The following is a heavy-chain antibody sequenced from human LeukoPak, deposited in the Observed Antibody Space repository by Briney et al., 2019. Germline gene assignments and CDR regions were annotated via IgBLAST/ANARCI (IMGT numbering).Heavy chain of an antibody. CDR2: IKRETDGGTI. V-gene: IGHV3-15*01. Sequence: GGSLRLSCAASGFIFSNAWMSWVRQAPGKGLEWLGRIKRETDGGTIDYAAPVKGRFTISRDDSRNTLYLQMDSLKIEDTAVYYCTTDRYYDNSELQFQHWGQGTLVTVSS. D-gene: IGHD3-22*01. CDR3: TTDRYYDNSELQFQH. CDR1: GFIFSNAW. J-gene: IGHJ1*01.